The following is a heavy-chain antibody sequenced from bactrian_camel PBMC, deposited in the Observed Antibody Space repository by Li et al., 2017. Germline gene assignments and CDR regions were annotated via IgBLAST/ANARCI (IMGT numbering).Heavy chain of an antibody. CDR2: INSDSGST. V-gene: IGHV3S1*01. CDR3: AADGRTYVVGSCQFVPNGPRY. J-gene: IGHJ4*01. D-gene: IGHD2*01. Sequence: QVQLVESGGDLVQAGGSLRLSCATSGFTFNRSTMSWVRQAPGRGLEWVSGINSDSGSTYYADSVKGRFTISRDNAKNTLYLQLNSPKPEDTATYYCAADGRTYVVGSCQFVPNGPRYWGQGTQVTVS. CDR1: GFTFNRST.